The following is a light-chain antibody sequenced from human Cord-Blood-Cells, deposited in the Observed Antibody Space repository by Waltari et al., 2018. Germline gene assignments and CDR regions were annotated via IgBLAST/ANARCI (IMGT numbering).Light chain of an antibody. V-gene: IGLV3-1*01. CDR3: QAWDSSNWV. CDR2: QDS. Sequence: SYELTQPPSVSVSPGQTASITPSGDPLADKYACWYQQKPGQSPVLVIYQDSKRPSGIPERFSGSNSGNTATLTISGTQAMDEADYYCQAWDSSNWVFGGGTKLTVL. CDR1: PLADKY. J-gene: IGLJ3*02.